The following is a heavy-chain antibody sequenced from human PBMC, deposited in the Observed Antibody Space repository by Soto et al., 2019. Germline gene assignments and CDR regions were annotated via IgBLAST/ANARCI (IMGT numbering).Heavy chain of an antibody. CDR3: ARELHLSGSWGGYGMAD. CDR1: GYTFTSYG. CDR2: ISAYNVNT. D-gene: IGHD1-26*01. Sequence: QVQLVQSGAEVKKPGASVKVSCKASGYTFTSYGISWVRQAPGQGLEWMGWISAYNVNTNYAQKLQGRVTMTTDTSTSTAYMKLKSLGSDDTAVYYCARELHLSGSWGGYGMADWCQGSTGTV. V-gene: IGHV1-18*01. J-gene: IGHJ6*01.